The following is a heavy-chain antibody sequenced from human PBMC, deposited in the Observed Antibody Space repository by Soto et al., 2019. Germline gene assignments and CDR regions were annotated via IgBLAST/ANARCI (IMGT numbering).Heavy chain of an antibody. V-gene: IGHV4-4*02. CDR2: IYHSGST. CDR1: SGSISSSNW. CDR3: ATTPRFEGYCSSTSCYGGWFDP. J-gene: IGHJ5*02. D-gene: IGHD2-2*01. Sequence: SETLSLTCAVSSGSISSSNWWSWVRQPPGKGLEWIGEIYHSGSTNYNPSLKSRVTISVDKSKNQFSLKLSSVTAADTAVYYCATTPRFEGYCSSTSCYGGWFDPWGQGTLVTVSS.